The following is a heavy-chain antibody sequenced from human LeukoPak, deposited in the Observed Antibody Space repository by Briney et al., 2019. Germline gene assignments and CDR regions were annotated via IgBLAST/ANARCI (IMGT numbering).Heavy chain of an antibody. CDR3: ARVWHCTSTSCYDY. D-gene: IGHD2-2*01. J-gene: IGHJ4*02. CDR2: ISSSSGTI. CDR1: GFTFSNFG. Sequence: GASLRLSCAASGFTFSNFGMHWARQTPGKGLEWVSYISSSSGTIYYADSVRGRFTISRDNAKNSLYLQMNSLRDEDTAVYYCARVWHCTSTSCYDYWGQGTLVTVSS. V-gene: IGHV3-48*02.